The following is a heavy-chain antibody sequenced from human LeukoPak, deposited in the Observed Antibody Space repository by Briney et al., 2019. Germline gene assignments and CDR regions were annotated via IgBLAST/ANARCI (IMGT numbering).Heavy chain of an antibody. CDR3: ARTGYDSSGYYYYFDY. D-gene: IGHD3-22*01. J-gene: IGHJ4*02. CDR2: IYYSGST. CDR1: GGSISSSSYY. Sequence: SETLSLTCTVSGGSISSSSYYWGWLPQPPGKGLEWTGSIYYSGSTYYNPPLKRRVTIPVVTSKNQFSLKLSSVTAADTAVYYCARTGYDSSGYYYYFDYWGQGTLVTVSS. V-gene: IGHV4-39*01.